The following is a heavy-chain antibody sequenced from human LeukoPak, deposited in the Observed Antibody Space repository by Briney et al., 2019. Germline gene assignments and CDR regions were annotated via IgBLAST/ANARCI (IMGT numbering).Heavy chain of an antibody. CDR2: ISSSSSYI. D-gene: IGHD6-13*01. Sequence: GGSLRLSCAAPGFTFSSYSMSWVRQAPGKGLEWVSSISSSSSYIYYADSVKGRFTISRDNAKNSLYLQMNSLRAEDTAVYYCARATAAGTFIDWGQGTLVTVSS. J-gene: IGHJ4*02. CDR3: ARATAAGTFID. V-gene: IGHV3-21*01. CDR1: GFTFSSYS.